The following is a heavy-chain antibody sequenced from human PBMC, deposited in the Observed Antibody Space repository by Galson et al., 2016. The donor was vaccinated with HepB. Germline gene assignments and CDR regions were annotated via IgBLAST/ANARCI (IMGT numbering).Heavy chain of an antibody. CDR3: ASMTGTTPGGY. CDR1: GFTFINYW. J-gene: IGHJ4*02. V-gene: IGHV3-53*01. D-gene: IGHD1-20*01. Sequence: SLRLSCAASGFTFINYWMSWVRQAPGKGLEWVSLIYSGGSTYYADSVKGRFTISRDNSKNTLYLQMSSLRAEDTAVYYCASMTGTTPGGYWGQGTLVTVSS. CDR2: IYSGGST.